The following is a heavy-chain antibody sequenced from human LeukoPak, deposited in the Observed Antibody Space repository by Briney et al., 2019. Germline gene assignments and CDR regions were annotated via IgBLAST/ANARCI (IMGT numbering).Heavy chain of an antibody. CDR2: FDPEDGET. V-gene: IGHV1-24*01. J-gene: IGHJ4*02. CDR1: GYTLTELS. CDR3: AREGGPATIFGVVMTPFDY. Sequence: ASVMVSCKVSGYTLTELSMHWVRQAPGKGLEWMGGFDPEDGETIYAQKFQGRVTMTRDMSTSTVYMELSSLRSEDTAVYYCAREGGPATIFGVVMTPFDYWGQGTLVTVSS. D-gene: IGHD3-3*01.